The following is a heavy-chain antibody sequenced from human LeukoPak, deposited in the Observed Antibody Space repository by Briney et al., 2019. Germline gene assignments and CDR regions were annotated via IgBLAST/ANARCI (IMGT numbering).Heavy chain of an antibody. Sequence: GGSLRLSCAASGFTFSSYSMNWVRQAPGQGLEWMASILYDGSKKYYADSVKGRFSIYRDNSNYTLYLQMNSLRAEDTAVFYCANFEGSSQAFHIWGQGTLVTVSS. D-gene: IGHD6-13*01. CDR1: GFTFSSYS. V-gene: IGHV3-30*18. CDR2: ILYDGSKK. J-gene: IGHJ3*02. CDR3: ANFEGSSQAFHI.